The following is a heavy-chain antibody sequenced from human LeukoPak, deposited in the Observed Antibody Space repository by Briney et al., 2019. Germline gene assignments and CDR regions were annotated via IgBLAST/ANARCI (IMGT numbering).Heavy chain of an antibody. V-gene: IGHV1-69*05. CDR1: GGTFSSYA. J-gene: IGHJ6*03. Sequence: SVKVSCKASGGTFSSYAISWVRQAPGQGLEWMGGIIPIFGTANYAQKFQGRVTITTDESTSTAYMELSSLRSEDTAVYYCATKRAEYCSSSETNYYYYYMDVWGKGTTVTVSS. CDR2: IIPIFGTA. CDR3: ATKRAEYCSSSETNYYYYYMDV. D-gene: IGHD6-6*01.